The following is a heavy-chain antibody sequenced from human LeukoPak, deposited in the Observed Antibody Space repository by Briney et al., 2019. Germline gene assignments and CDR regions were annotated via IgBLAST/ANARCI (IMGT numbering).Heavy chain of an antibody. CDR2: INPSSGGT. V-gene: IGHV1-2*02. Sequence: ASVRVSCTASGYTFTYNYIHWLRQAPGQGLEWMGLINPSSGGTRYAQKFKGRVTITRDTSRATTFMELNWLRSDDTAVYYCARDLLYRTYYTNSAYYYFDFWGQGTLVTVSS. D-gene: IGHD3-22*01. CDR3: ARDLLYRTYYTNSAYYYFDF. J-gene: IGHJ4*02. CDR1: GYTFTYNY.